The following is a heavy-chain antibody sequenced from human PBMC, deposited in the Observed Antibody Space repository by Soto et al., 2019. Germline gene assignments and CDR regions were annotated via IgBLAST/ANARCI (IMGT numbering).Heavy chain of an antibody. D-gene: IGHD1-7*01. Sequence: GGSLRLSCAATGITLSTYPMSWVRQAPGKGLEWVSAVGGGDDTFYADSVKGRFTISRDISKNTLYLQMNSLRVEDTAVYFCAKVNWDYLSGHHWGQGTLVTVSS. V-gene: IGHV3-23*01. CDR1: GITLSTYP. CDR3: AKVNWDYLSGHH. J-gene: IGHJ1*01. CDR2: VGGGDDT.